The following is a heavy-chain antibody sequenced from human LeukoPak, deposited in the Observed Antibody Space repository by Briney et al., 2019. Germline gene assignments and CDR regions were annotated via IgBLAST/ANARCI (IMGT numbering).Heavy chain of an antibody. CDR1: GFTFSSYA. J-gene: IGHJ4*02. CDR2: ISYDGSNK. V-gene: IGHV3-30*04. D-gene: IGHD5-24*01. CDR3: ARGWLDNRFDY. Sequence: PGRSLRLSCAASGFTFSSYAMHWVRQAPGKGLEWVAVISYDGSNKYYADSVKGRFTISRDNSKNTLYLQMNSLRAEDTAVHYCARGWLDNRFDYWGQGTLVTVSS.